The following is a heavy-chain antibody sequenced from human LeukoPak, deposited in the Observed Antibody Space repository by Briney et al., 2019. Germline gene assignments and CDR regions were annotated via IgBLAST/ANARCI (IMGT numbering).Heavy chain of an antibody. CDR3: ARPQYCSSTSCYDWFDP. Sequence: MSSETLSLTCTVSGGSISSYYWSWIRQPAGKGLEWIGRIYTSGSTNYNPSLKSRVTMSVDTSKNQFSLKLSSVTAADTAVYYCARPQYCSSTSCYDWFDPWSQGTLVTVSS. CDR1: GGSISSYY. V-gene: IGHV4-4*07. J-gene: IGHJ5*02. D-gene: IGHD2-2*01. CDR2: IYTSGST.